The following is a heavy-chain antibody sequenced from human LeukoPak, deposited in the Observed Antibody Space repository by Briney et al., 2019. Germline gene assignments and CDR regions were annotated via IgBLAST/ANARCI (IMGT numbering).Heavy chain of an antibody. V-gene: IGHV3-30*02. CDR1: GFTFSSYG. J-gene: IGHJ5*02. CDR2: IRYDGSNK. CDR3: ARYCSSTSCYRPP. Sequence: GGSLRLSCAASGFTFSSYGMHWVRQAPGKGLEWVAFIRYDGSNKYYADSVKGRLTISRDNSKNTLYLQMNSLKTEDTAVYYCARYCSSTSCYRPPWGQGALVTVSS. D-gene: IGHD2-2*02.